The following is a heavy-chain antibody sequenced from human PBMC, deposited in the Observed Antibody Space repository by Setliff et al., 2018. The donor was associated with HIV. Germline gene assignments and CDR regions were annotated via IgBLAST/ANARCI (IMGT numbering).Heavy chain of an antibody. CDR2: IDNSGNT. CDR3: ARSTPSVGYISEH. V-gene: IGHV4-59*01. CDR1: GDSFSGYY. Sequence: TSETLSLTCAVYGDSFSGYYWSWIRQPPGKGLEWIGYIDNSGNTNYSPSLKSRITISRDTSKNQFSLKLNSVTAADAAVYYCARSTPSVGYISEHWGQGTLVTVSS. J-gene: IGHJ4*02. D-gene: IGHD5-12*01.